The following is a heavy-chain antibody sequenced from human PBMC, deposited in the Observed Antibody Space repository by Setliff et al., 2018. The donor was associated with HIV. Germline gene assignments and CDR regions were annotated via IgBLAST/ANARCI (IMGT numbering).Heavy chain of an antibody. CDR1: GFSLSRYG. D-gene: IGHD1-1*01. J-gene: IGHJ6*03. CDR2: IKEDGTRT. Sequence: GGSLRLSCAASGFSLSRYGMHWVRQAPGKGLEWVASIKEDGTRTYYVDSVKGRFTIYNDYAKNSLYLQMNSLRAEDTALYYCARGTGSPNYYYYYMDVWGKGTTVTVSS. CDR3: ARGTGSPNYYYYYMDV. V-gene: IGHV3-7*03.